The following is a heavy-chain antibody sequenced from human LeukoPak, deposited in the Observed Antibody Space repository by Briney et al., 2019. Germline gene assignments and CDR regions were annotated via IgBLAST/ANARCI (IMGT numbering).Heavy chain of an antibody. CDR3: ASAYGSGSYYNGPDY. Sequence: PGGSLRLSCAASGFTFSSYAMHWVRQAPGKGLEWVAVISYDGSNKYYADSVKGRFTISRDNSKNTLYLQMNSLRAEDTAVYYCASAYGSGSYYNGPDYWGQGTLVTVSS. V-gene: IGHV3-30*01. D-gene: IGHD3-10*01. CDR1: GFTFSSYA. CDR2: ISYDGSNK. J-gene: IGHJ4*02.